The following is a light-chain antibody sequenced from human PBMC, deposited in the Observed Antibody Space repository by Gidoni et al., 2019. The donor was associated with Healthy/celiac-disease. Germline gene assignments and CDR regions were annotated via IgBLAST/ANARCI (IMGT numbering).Light chain of an antibody. Sequence: DIVMTQSPDSVAVSLGERATINCKASQSVLRSSNNNNYLAWYQHKAGQPPKLLIYWASTRESGVPDRFSGSGSGTDFTLTISSLQAEEVAVYYCQQYYGTPYTFAQGTKLEIK. CDR2: WAS. V-gene: IGKV4-1*01. J-gene: IGKJ2*01. CDR1: QSVLRSSNNNNY. CDR3: QQYYGTPYT.